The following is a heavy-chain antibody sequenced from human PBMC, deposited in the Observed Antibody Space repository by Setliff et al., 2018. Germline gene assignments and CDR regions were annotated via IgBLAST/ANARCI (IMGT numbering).Heavy chain of an antibody. V-gene: IGHV4-34*01. Sequence: PSETLSLTCGVYGGSFSGYFWTWIRQPPGKGLEWIGEINYSGRTNYNPSFKSRVTISVDTSKNQFSLRLTSVTAADTAIYYCASRTTGPGGWFDYWGQGALVTVSS. CDR2: INYSGRT. J-gene: IGHJ5*01. CDR1: GGSFSGYF. D-gene: IGHD1-1*01. CDR3: ASRTTGPGGWFDY.